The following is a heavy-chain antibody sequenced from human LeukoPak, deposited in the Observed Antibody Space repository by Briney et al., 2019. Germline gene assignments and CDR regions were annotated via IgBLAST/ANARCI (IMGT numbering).Heavy chain of an antibody. Sequence: PSETLSLTCTVSGGSISSSSYYWGWIRQPPGKGLEWIGSIYYSGSTYYNPSLKSRVTISVDTSKNQFSLKLSSVTAADTAVYYCARFVRRTTAGVGQSRGQNWFDPWGQGTLVTVSS. CDR2: IYYSGST. J-gene: IGHJ5*02. CDR1: GGSISSSSYY. CDR3: ARFVRRTTAGVGQSRGQNWFDP. V-gene: IGHV4-39*07. D-gene: IGHD1-7*01.